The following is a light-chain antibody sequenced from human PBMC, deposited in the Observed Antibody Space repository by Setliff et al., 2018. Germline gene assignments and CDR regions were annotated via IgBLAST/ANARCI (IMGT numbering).Light chain of an antibody. CDR2: EVS. V-gene: IGLV2-8*01. CDR3: SSYAGSNNFPYV. Sequence: QSALTQPPSASGSPGQSVTIPCTGTSRDVGGYNYVSWYQQHPGKAPKLMIYEVSKRPSGVPDRFSGSKSGNTASLTVSGLQAEDEADYYCSSYAGSNNFPYVFGTGTKVTVL. J-gene: IGLJ1*01. CDR1: SRDVGGYNY.